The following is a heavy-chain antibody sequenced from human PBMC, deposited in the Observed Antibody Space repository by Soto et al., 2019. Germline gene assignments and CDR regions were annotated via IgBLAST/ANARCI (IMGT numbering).Heavy chain of an antibody. V-gene: IGHV1-69*02. Sequence: SVKVSCKASGGTFSGNTISWGRQAPGQGLEWMGRIIPILGIANYAQKFQGRVTITADKSTSTAYMELSSLRSEDTAVYYCARGMVRRSSSWLDYWGQGTLVTVSS. CDR3: ARGMVRRSSSWLDY. CDR1: GGTFSGNT. J-gene: IGHJ4*02. CDR2: IIPILGIA. D-gene: IGHD5-18*01.